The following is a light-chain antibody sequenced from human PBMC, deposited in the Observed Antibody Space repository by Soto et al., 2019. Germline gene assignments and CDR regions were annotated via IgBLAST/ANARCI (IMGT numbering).Light chain of an antibody. CDR3: SSYTSSSTLA. CDR1: SSDVGGYNY. Sequence: QSVLTQPASVSGSPGQSITISCTGTSSDVGGYNYVSWYQQHPGKAPKLMIYEVSNRPSGVSNRFSGSKSGNTASLTISGLQAEDEAEYYCSSYTSSSTLAFXTGTKGTVL. J-gene: IGLJ1*01. V-gene: IGLV2-14*01. CDR2: EVS.